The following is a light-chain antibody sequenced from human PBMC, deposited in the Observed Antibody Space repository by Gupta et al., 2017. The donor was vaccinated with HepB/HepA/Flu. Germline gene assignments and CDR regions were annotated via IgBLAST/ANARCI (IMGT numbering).Light chain of an antibody. Sequence: DIQMTQSPSSLSASVGDRVTITCRASQSISSYLNWYQQKPGKDPKLLIYAASSLQSGVPSRFSGSGSVKDFTLPISSLQPEDFSTYYCQQSYSTPVTFGPGTKVDIK. CDR1: QSISSY. V-gene: IGKV1-39*01. CDR3: QQSYSTPVT. CDR2: AAS. J-gene: IGKJ3*01.